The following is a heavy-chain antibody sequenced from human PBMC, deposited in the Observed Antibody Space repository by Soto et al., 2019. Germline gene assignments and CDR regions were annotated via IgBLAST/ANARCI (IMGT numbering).Heavy chain of an antibody. CDR2: IYYSGRT. D-gene: IGHD3-10*01. J-gene: IGHJ4*02. V-gene: IGHV4-31*03. CDR3: ATYSSGTYKPTTFDY. Sequence: QLQLQESGPGLVKPSQTLSLTCTVSGGSIRSGDYYWSWIRQHPGKGLEWIGYIYYSGRTYYNPSLKSRVTISVDTSKTQFSRKLSSVTAADTAVYYCATYSSGTYKPTTFDYWGQGALVTVSS. CDR1: GGSIRSGDYY.